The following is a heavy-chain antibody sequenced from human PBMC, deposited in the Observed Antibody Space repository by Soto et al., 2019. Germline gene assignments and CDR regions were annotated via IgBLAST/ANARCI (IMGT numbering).Heavy chain of an antibody. J-gene: IGHJ5*02. D-gene: IGHD2-15*01. V-gene: IGHV4-59*08. CDR3: ARGTPSPLIVRSSRGPWFDP. CDR2: MYYGGRT. Sequence: ILSDTCTVADGSISSYYWSWIRKQPGKGLEWIGYMYYGGRTNYNPSLKSRVTISVDTSKMQVSLKLSSVTAADTAVYFCARGTPSPLIVRSSRGPWFDPWGQGTLVTVSS. CDR1: DGSISSYY.